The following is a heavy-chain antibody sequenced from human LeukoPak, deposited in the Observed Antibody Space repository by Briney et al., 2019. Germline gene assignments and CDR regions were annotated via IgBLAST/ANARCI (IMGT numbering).Heavy chain of an antibody. CDR3: AKAPTFGLSGVDV. CDR2: VSTGGTST. J-gene: IGHJ6*02. Sequence: GGSLRLSCAASGFTFSSYAMSWVRQAPGKGLEWVSVVSTGGTSTSYADSVKGRFTISRDNSKNTLYLQMNSLRAEDTALYYCAKAPTFGLSGVDVWGQGTTVTVSS. CDR1: GFTFSSYA. V-gene: IGHV3-23*01. D-gene: IGHD3-10*01.